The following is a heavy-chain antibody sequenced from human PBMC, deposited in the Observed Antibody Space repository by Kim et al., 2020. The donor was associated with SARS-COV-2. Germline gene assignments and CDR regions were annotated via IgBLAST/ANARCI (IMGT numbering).Heavy chain of an antibody. V-gene: IGHV3-48*03. CDR1: GFTFSSYE. D-gene: IGHD3-16*01. CDR2: ISSSGSTI. Sequence: GGSLRLSCAASGFTFSSYEMNWVRQAPGKGLEWVSYISSSGSTIYYADSVKGRFTISRDNAKNSLYLQMNSLRAEDTAVHYCAAVTNGGGGYYYYYGMDVWGQGTTVTVSS. CDR3: AAVTNGGGGYYYYYGMDV. J-gene: IGHJ6*02.